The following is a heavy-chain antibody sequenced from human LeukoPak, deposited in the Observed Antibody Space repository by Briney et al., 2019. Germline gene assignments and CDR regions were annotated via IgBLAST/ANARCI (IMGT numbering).Heavy chain of an antibody. CDR1: GFTFSSYA. CDR3: AKGGGDFWSGYSTNWFDP. Sequence: GGSLRLSCAASGFTFSSYAMSWVRQAPGKGLEWVSAISGSGGSTYYADSVKGRFTISRGNSKNTLYLQMNSLRAEDTAVYYCAKGGGDFWSGYSTNWFDPWGQGTLVTVSS. D-gene: IGHD3-3*01. J-gene: IGHJ5*02. CDR2: ISGSGGST. V-gene: IGHV3-23*01.